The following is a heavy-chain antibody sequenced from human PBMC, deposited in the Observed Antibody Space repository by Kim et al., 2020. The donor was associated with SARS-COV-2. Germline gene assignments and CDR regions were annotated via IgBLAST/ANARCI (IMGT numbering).Heavy chain of an antibody. Sequence: SETLSLTCAVYGGSFSRYYWGWIRQPPGRGLEWIGEINHSGTTNYNPSPKSRLTMSVDTSKNQFSLELNSVTAADTAVYYCATIGGNWFDPWGPGTLVTVSS. V-gene: IGHV4-34*01. CDR3: ATIGGNWFDP. J-gene: IGHJ5*02. CDR1: GGSFSRYY. D-gene: IGHD3-10*01. CDR2: INHSGTT.